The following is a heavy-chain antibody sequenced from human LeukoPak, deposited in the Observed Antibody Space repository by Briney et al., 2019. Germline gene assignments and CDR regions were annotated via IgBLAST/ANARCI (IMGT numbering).Heavy chain of an antibody. J-gene: IGHJ4*02. CDR3: ARLMVRGGRLYYFDY. V-gene: IGHV5-51*01. D-gene: IGHD3-10*01. Sequence: GESLKISCKGSGYTFANYWIGWVRQMPGKGLEWMGIIYTGDSDTRYNPSFEGQVTISADKSISTAYLQWSSLKASDTAMYYCARLMVRGGRLYYFDYWGQGTLVTVSS. CDR1: GYTFANYW. CDR2: IYTGDSDT.